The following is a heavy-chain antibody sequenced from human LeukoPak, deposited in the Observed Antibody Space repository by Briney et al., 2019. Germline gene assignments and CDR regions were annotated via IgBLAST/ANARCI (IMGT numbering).Heavy chain of an antibody. J-gene: IGHJ5*01. CDR1: WGSISSYY. CDR3: ARGKWFDY. CDR2: IYYSGST. Sequence: SETLSLTRSVSWGSISSYYWIWLGHPPGKGLEWIGYIYYSGSTNYNPSLKSRVTISVDTSKNQFSLKLSSVTAADTAVYYCARGKWFDYWGQGTLVTVSS. V-gene: IGHV4-59*01.